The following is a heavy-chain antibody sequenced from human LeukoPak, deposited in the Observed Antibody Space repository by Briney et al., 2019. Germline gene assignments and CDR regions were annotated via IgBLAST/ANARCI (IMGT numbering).Heavy chain of an antibody. D-gene: IGHD6-13*01. CDR1: GFTFSRYA. J-gene: IGHJ4*02. Sequence: GGSLRLSCATSGFTFSRYAMGLVRQAPGKGLEWLSSISGSGTSTEYADSVKGRFTISRDNSKNTLYMQMNSLRAEDTAIYYCAKDLGSSWSGVDYWGQGTLVTVSS. V-gene: IGHV3-23*01. CDR3: AKDLGSSWSGVDY. CDR2: ISGSGTST.